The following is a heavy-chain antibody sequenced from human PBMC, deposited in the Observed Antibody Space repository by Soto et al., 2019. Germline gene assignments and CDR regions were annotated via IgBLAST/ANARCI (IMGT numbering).Heavy chain of an antibody. V-gene: IGHV1-69*02. CDR2: IIPILGIA. CDR3: ASHLGGFDP. J-gene: IGHJ5*02. Sequence: QVLLVQSGAEVKKPGSSVKVSCKASGGTFSSYTISWVRQAPGQGLEWMGRIIPILGIANYAQKFQGRVTITADKSTSTAYMVLSSLSSEDTAVYYCASHLGGFDPWGQGTLVTVSS. CDR1: GGTFSSYT. D-gene: IGHD3-16*01.